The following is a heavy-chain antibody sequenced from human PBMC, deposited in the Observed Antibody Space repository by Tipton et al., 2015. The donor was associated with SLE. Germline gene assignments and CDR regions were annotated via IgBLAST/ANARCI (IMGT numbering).Heavy chain of an antibody. V-gene: IGHV4-39*03. J-gene: IGHJ4*02. CDR2: VSYTGST. CDR1: GGSSSSSTYY. CDR3: TRGGIFL. Sequence: TLSLTCTVFGGSSSSSTYYWGGFRQSPGKGLDWIGSVSYTGSTFYNPSLKSRVTMSVDTSKNQFSLNLRSVTAADTAVYYCTRGGIFLWGQGKLVTVSS. D-gene: IGHD2-21*01.